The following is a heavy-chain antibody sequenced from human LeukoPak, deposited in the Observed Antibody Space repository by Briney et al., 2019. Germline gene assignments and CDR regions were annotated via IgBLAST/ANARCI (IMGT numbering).Heavy chain of an antibody. D-gene: IGHD3-3*01. Sequence: GGSLRLSCAASGFTFSDYYMSWIRQAPGKGLEWVSYISSSGSTIYYADSVKGRFTISRDNAKNSLYLQMNSLRAEDTAVYYCARSPLGQFGVVMYFDYWGQGTLVTVSS. V-gene: IGHV3-11*04. CDR1: GFTFSDYY. CDR2: ISSSGSTI. J-gene: IGHJ4*02. CDR3: ARSPLGQFGVVMYFDY.